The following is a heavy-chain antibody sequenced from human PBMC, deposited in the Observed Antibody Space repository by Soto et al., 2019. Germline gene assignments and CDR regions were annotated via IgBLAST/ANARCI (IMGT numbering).Heavy chain of an antibody. CDR3: ARDQGSSGWYPNYYYGMDV. V-gene: IGHV6-1*01. J-gene: IGHJ6*02. Sequence: QSPTLSLTCAISGDRVSSNSAAWNWIRQSPSRGLEWLGRTYYRSKWYNDYAVSVKSRITINPDTSKNQFSLQLNSVTPEDTAVYYCARDQGSSGWYPNYYYGMDVWGQGTTVTVSS. CDR1: GDRVSSNSAA. D-gene: IGHD6-19*01. CDR2: TYYRSKWYN.